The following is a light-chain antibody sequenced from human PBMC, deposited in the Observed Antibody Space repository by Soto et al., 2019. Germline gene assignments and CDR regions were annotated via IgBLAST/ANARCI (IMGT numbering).Light chain of an antibody. CDR2: DVT. Sequence: QSALTQPRSVSGSPGQSVTIPCAGTSSDVGGYNFVSWYQQHPGKAPKLMIFDVTERPSGVPDRFSGSKSGNTASLTISGLQAEDEADYYCCSYAGGDTLVLFGGGTKLTVL. CDR1: SSDVGGYNF. V-gene: IGLV2-11*01. J-gene: IGLJ2*01. CDR3: CSYAGGDTLVL.